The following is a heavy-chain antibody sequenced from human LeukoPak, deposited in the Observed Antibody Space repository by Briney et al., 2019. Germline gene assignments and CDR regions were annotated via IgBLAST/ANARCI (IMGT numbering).Heavy chain of an antibody. D-gene: IGHD2-2*01. CDR2: IIPIFGTT. CDR1: GGTFSSYA. CDR3: ARVYCSSTSCSTANWFDP. V-gene: IGHV1-69*06. Sequence: SVKVSCKASGGTFSSYAISWVRQAPGQGLEWMGGIIPIFGTTNYVQKFQGRITITADKSTSTAYMELSSLRSEDTAVYYCARVYCSSTSCSTANWFDPWGQGTLVTVSS. J-gene: IGHJ5*02.